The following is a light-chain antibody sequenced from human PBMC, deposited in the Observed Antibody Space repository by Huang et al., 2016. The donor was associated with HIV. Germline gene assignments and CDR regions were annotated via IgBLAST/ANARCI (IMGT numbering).Light chain of an antibody. J-gene: IGKJ1*01. V-gene: IGKV1-27*01. CDR2: GAS. CDR1: QDIGNF. Sequence: DIQMTQSPSSLSASPGIRVTLSCRANQDIGNFLAWYQHKPGGVPRLLIYGASTLKSGVPSRFSGRGSGTEFTLTITSFQPDDVATYYCQRYDSAPRAFGQGTKVEI. CDR3: QRYDSAPRA.